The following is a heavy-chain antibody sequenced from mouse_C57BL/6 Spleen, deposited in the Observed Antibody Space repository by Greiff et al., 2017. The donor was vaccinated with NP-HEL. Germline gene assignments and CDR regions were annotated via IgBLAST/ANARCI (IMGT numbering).Heavy chain of an antibody. Sequence: QVTLKESGPGILQPSQTLSLTCSFSGFSLSTFGIGVGWIRQPSGKGLEWLAHIWWDDDKYYNPALKSRLTISKDTSKNQVFLKIANVDTADTATYDCARMGYYGSRGYAMDYWGQGTSVTVSS. J-gene: IGHJ4*01. CDR2: IWWDDDK. V-gene: IGHV8-8*01. CDR1: GFSLSTFGIG. D-gene: IGHD1-1*01. CDR3: ARMGYYGSRGYAMDY.